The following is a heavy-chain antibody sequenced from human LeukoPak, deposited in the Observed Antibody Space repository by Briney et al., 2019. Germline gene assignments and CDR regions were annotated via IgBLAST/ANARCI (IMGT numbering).Heavy chain of an antibody. D-gene: IGHD3-22*01. CDR1: GGTFSSYA. CDR3: ARISRYYYDSSGYQNFDY. CDR2: IIPIFGTA. Sequence: ASVKVSCKASGGTFSSYAISWVRQAPGQGLEWMGGIIPIFGTANYAQKFQGRVTITADKSTSTAYMELRSLRSDDTAVYYCARISRYYYDSSGYQNFDYWGQGTLVTVSS. J-gene: IGHJ4*02. V-gene: IGHV1-69*06.